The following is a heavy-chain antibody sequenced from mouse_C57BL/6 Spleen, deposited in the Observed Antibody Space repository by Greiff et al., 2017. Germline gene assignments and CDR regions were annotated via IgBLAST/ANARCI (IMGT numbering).Heavy chain of an antibody. D-gene: IGHD1-1*01. J-gene: IGHJ1*03. Sequence: QVQLQQPGAELVRPGTSVKLSCKASGYTFTSYWMHWVKQRPGQGLEWIGVIDPSDSYTNYNQKFEGKATLTVDTSSSTAYMQLSSLTSEDSAVYYCRYYGSSYWYFDVWGTGTTVTVSS. CDR2: IDPSDSYT. CDR3: RYYGSSYWYFDV. CDR1: GYTFTSYW. V-gene: IGHV1-59*01.